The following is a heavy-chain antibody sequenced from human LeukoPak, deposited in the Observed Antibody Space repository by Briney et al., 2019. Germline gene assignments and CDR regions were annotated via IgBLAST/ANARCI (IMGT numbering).Heavy chain of an antibody. Sequence: SVKVSCKASGGTFSSYAISWVRQAPGQGLEWMGGIIPIFGTANYAQKFQGRVTITADESASTAYMELSSLRSEDTAVYYCTNWFGESDPHYYYYGMDVWGKGTTVTVSS. V-gene: IGHV1-69*13. D-gene: IGHD3-10*01. CDR3: TNWFGESDPHYYYYGMDV. CDR1: GGTFSSYA. CDR2: IIPIFGTA. J-gene: IGHJ6*04.